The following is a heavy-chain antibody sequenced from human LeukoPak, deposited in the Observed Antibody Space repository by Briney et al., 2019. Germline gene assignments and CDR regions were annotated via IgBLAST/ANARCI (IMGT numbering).Heavy chain of an antibody. D-gene: IGHD3-22*01. J-gene: IGHJ4*02. CDR2: ICDSGRTI. CDR1: GFTVSINY. CDR3: ARDRLGDYDHSGYYDK. V-gene: IGHV3-11*01. Sequence: GGSLRLSCAASGFTVSINYMSWIRQAPGKGLEWVSYICDSGRTIYYADSVKGRFTISRDNAKNSVYLQMNNLRAEDTAVYYCARDRLGDYDHSGYYDKWGQGTLVTVSS.